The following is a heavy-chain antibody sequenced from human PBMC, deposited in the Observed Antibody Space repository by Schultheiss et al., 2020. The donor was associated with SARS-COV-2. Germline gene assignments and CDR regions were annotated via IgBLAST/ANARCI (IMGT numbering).Heavy chain of an antibody. Sequence: SQTLSLTCIVSGGSINSFQWIWIRQPAGKGLEWIGRINISGNTNYNPSLRSRVTMSTDTSENQFSLKLTSVTAADTAVYYCARVRWTTVSYSRGYYYYYMDVWGKGTTVTVSS. J-gene: IGHJ6*03. CDR2: INISGNT. CDR1: GGSINSFQ. D-gene: IGHD4-17*01. V-gene: IGHV4-4*07. CDR3: ARVRWTTVSYSRGYYYYYMDV.